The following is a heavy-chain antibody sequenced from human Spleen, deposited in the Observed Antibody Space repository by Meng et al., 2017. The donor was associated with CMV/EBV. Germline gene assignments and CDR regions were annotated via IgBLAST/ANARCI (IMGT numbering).Heavy chain of an antibody. V-gene: IGHV3-9*01. Sequence: SLKISCAASGFTFDDYAMHWVRQAPGKGLEWVSGISWYSGSIGYADSVKGRFTISRDNAKNSLYLQMNSLRAEDTALYYCAKDSSFGLVVAHYGMDVWGQGTTVTVSS. CDR1: GFTFDDYA. D-gene: IGHD5-18*01. CDR2: ISWYSGSI. J-gene: IGHJ6*02. CDR3: AKDSSFGLVVAHYGMDV.